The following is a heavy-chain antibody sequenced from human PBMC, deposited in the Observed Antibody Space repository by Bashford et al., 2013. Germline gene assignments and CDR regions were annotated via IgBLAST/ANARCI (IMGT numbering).Heavy chain of an antibody. Sequence: SETLSLTCTVSGGSISSYYWSWIRQPPGKGLEWIGYIYYSGSTNYNPSLKSRVTISVDRSKNQFSLKLSSVTAADTAVYYCARGVIGVVVVPAAIWGQGTLVTVSS. CDR2: IYYSGST. CDR1: GGSISSYY. V-gene: IGHV4-59*12. CDR3: ARGVIGVVVVPAAI. D-gene: IGHD2-2*01. J-gene: IGHJ4*02.